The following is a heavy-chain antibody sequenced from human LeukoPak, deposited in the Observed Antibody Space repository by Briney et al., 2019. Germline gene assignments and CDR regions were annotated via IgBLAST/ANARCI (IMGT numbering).Heavy chain of an antibody. D-gene: IGHD3-10*01. CDR2: IIPIFGTA. J-gene: IGHJ6*02. CDR1: GGTFSSYA. CDR3: ASTPGGYYGSGSPLYYYYGMDV. Sequence: SVKVSCKASGGTFSSYAISWVRQAPGQGLEWMGGIIPIFGTANYAQKFQGRVTITADKSTSTAYMELSSLRSEDTAVYYCASTPGGYYGSGSPLYYYYGMDVWGQGTTVTVSS. V-gene: IGHV1-69*06.